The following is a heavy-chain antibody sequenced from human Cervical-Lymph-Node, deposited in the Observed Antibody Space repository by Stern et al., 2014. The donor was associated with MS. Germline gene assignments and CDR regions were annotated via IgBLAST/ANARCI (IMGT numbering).Heavy chain of an antibody. V-gene: IGHV1-46*01. CDR2: INPSGGST. D-gene: IGHD6-6*01. CDR3: ARSKDSSIGARPGEYHYVGMDF. CDR1: GYTFITYY. Sequence: VQLVQSGAEVKKPGASVKVSCKASGYTFITYYIHWVRQAPGQGLEWMGFINPSGGSTTYAQKFQGRVTTSRDKSTSTVYMELSSLRSEDTAVYYCARSKDSSIGARPGEYHYVGMDFWGQGTTVSVPS. J-gene: IGHJ6*02.